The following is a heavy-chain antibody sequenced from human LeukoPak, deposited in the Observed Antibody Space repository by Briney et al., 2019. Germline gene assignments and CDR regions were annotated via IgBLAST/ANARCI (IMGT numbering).Heavy chain of an antibody. CDR3: ASLTVAEI. CDR2: IYYSGST. Sequence: SETLSLTCTVSGGSISSSSYYWGWIRQPPGKGLEWIGSIYYSGSTYYNPSLKSRVTISVDTSKNQFSLKLSSVTAADTAVYYCASLTVAEIWGQGTLVTVSS. CDR1: GGSISSSSYY. J-gene: IGHJ4*02. V-gene: IGHV4-39*07. D-gene: IGHD6-19*01.